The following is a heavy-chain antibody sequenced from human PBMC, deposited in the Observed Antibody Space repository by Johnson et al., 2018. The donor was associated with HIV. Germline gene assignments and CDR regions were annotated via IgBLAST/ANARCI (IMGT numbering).Heavy chain of an antibody. CDR1: GFTVSNNY. D-gene: IGHD6-19*01. CDR2: IYSGGYT. Sequence: VQLVESGGGLVQPGGSLRLSCVASGFTVSNNYMSWVRQAPGKGLEWVSVIYSGGYTYSADSVKGRFTISRDNSKNTLYLQMNSLRAEDTAVYYCAREVRKAVAGNFDIWGQGTMVTVSS. V-gene: IGHV3-66*01. J-gene: IGHJ3*02. CDR3: AREVRKAVAGNFDI.